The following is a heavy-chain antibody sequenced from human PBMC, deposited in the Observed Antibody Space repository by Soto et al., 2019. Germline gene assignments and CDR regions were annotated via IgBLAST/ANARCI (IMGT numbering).Heavy chain of an antibody. J-gene: IGHJ6*02. CDR3: AKERGCETTGMDV. D-gene: IGHD4-17*01. V-gene: IGHV3-23*01. CDR1: GFTFRTYA. CDR2: ISGGGGAT. Sequence: GGSLRLSCAASGFTFRTYAMSWVRQAPGKGLEWVAAISGGGGATYYADSVKGRFTISRDNTKNTLHLQMNSVRADDTALYYCAKERGCETTGMDVWGHGTTVTVSS.